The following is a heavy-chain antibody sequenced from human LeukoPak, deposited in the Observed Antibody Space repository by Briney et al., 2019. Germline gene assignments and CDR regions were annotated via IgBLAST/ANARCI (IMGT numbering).Heavy chain of an antibody. CDR1: GFTLSRYN. V-gene: IGHV3-64*04. D-gene: IGHD5-18*01. J-gene: IGHJ4*02. CDR2: ISSNGGST. Sequence: GGSLRLSCAASGFTLSRYNLHWVRQAPGKGLEFVSGISSNGGSTYYADSVKGRFIISRDNSKNTLYLQMNSLRAEDTAVYYCAKDVDGGYSYGPTFDYWGQGTLVTVSS. CDR3: AKDVDGGYSYGPTFDY.